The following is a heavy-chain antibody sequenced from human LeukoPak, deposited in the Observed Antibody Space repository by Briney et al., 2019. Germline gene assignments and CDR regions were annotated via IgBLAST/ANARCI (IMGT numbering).Heavy chain of an antibody. J-gene: IGHJ4*02. CDR1: GYTFTSYG. Sequence: DSVKVSCKASGYTFTSYGISWVRQAPGQGLELMGWISAYNGNTNYAQKLQGRVTMTTDTSTSTAYMELRSLRSDDTAVYYCVRDTKRWLQFPDYWGQGTLVTVSS. V-gene: IGHV1-18*01. D-gene: IGHD5-24*01. CDR2: ISAYNGNT. CDR3: VRDTKRWLQFPDY.